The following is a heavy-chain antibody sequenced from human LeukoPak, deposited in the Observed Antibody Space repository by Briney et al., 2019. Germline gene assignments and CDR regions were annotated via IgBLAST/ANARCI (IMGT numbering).Heavy chain of an antibody. J-gene: IGHJ4*02. CDR3: ARHDTIVVVPAAIPNYFDY. CDR2: INHSGST. D-gene: IGHD2-2*02. Sequence: SETLSLTCAVYGGSFSGYYWSWIRQPPGKGLEWIGEINHSGSTNYNPSLKSRVTISVDTSKNQFSLKLSSVTAADTAVYYCARHDTIVVVPAAIPNYFDYWGQGTLVTVSS. CDR1: GGSFSGYY. V-gene: IGHV4-34*01.